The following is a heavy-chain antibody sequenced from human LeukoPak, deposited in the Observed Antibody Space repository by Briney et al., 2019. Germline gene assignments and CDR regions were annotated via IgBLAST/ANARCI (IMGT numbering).Heavy chain of an antibody. J-gene: IGHJ6*02. D-gene: IGHD2/OR15-2a*01. Sequence: PSETLSLTCTVSGGSISSGDYYWSWIRQPPGKGLEWIGYIYYSGSTYYNPSLKSRVTKSVDTSKNQFSLKLSSVTAADTAVYYCARVVIGYYGMDVWGQGTTVTVSS. V-gene: IGHV4-30-4*01. CDR3: ARVVIGYYGMDV. CDR2: IYYSGST. CDR1: GGSISSGDYY.